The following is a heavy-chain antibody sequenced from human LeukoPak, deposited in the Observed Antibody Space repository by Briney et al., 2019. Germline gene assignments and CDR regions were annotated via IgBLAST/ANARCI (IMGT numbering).Heavy chain of an antibody. CDR2: IYYSGST. Sequence: SETLSLTCTVSGGSISSYYWSWIRQPPGKGLEWIGYIYYSGSTNYNPSLESRVTISVDTSKNQFSLKLSSVTAADTAVYYCARDPGGYVGYFNWFDPWGQGTLVTVSS. CDR3: ARDPGGYVGYFNWFDP. D-gene: IGHD2-15*01. CDR1: GGSISSYY. J-gene: IGHJ5*02. V-gene: IGHV4-59*01.